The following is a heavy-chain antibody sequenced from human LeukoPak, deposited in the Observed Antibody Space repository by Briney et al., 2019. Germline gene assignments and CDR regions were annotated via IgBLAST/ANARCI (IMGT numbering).Heavy chain of an antibody. V-gene: IGHV3-74*01. D-gene: IGHD6-13*01. CDR2: VNNDGSST. Sequence: GGSLRLSCAASGFTFSTYWMNWVRQAPGKGLVWVSRVNNDGSSTSYADSVKGRFTTSRDNTKNTLNLQMNSLRAEDTAVYYCARDLNDLLQNYRSTWYPADYWGQGTLVTVSS. J-gene: IGHJ4*02. CDR3: ARDLNDLLQNYRSTWYPADY. CDR1: GFTFSTYW.